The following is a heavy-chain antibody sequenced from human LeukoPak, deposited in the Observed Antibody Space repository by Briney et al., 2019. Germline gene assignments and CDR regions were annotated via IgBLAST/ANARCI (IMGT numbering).Heavy chain of an antibody. V-gene: IGHV4-61*02. D-gene: IGHD3-10*01. CDR3: ARAREGFGESYAFDI. CDR2: IYTSGST. CDR1: GGSISSGSYY. J-gene: IGHJ3*02. Sequence: SETLSLTCTVSGGSISSGSYYWSWIRQPAGKGLEWIGRIYTSGSTNYNPSLKSRVTMSVDTSKNQFSLKLSSVTAADTAVYYCARAREGFGESYAFDIWGQGTMVTVSS.